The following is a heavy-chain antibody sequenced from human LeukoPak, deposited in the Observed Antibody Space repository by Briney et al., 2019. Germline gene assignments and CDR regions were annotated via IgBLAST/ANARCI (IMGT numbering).Heavy chain of an antibody. D-gene: IGHD5-24*01. CDR1: GGTFSSYA. V-gene: IGHV1-69*13. CDR2: IIPIFGTA. Sequence: ASVKVSCKASGGTFSSYAISWVRQAPGQGLEWMGGIIPIFGTANYAQKFQGRVTITADESTSTAYMELSSLRSEDTAVYYCASPQRSLQLSHLDYWGQGTLVTVSS. CDR3: ASPQRSLQLSHLDY. J-gene: IGHJ4*02.